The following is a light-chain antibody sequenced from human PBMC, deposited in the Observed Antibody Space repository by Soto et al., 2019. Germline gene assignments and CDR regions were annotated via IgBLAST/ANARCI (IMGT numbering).Light chain of an antibody. CDR1: SSDVGVYNY. V-gene: IGLV2-14*01. CDR3: SSYTSSSTEV. Sequence: QSVLTQPASVSGSPGQSITISCTGTSSDVGVYNYVSWYQQHPGKPPKLMIYEVSNRPSGVSNRFSGSKSGNTASLTISGLQAEDEADYYCSSYTSSSTEVFGGGTKVTVL. CDR2: EVS. J-gene: IGLJ2*01.